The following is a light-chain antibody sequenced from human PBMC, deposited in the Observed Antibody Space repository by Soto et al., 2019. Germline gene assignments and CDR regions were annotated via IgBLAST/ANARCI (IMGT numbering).Light chain of an antibody. Sequence: LILTQSPGTLSLSPGERATLSCRASESVRNNSLAWYQQHPGQAPRLLIFGASSRATGIPDRFTGTGSGADFSLTIRRLEPDDSAVYFCHHYGYGADTFGQGTKLEIK. J-gene: IGKJ2*01. CDR3: HHYGYGADT. V-gene: IGKV3-20*01. CDR2: GAS. CDR1: ESVRNNS.